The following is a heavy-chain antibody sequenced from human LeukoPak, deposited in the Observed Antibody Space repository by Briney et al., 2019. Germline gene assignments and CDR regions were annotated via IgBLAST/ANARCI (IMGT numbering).Heavy chain of an antibody. CDR3: ARGAARGGYYFDY. J-gene: IGHJ4*02. V-gene: IGHV4-59*01. Sequence: SETLSLTCTVSGGSISSYYWSWIRQPPGKGLEWIGYIYYSGSTNYDPSLKSRVTISVDASKNQFSLKLSSVTAADTAVYYCARGAARGGYYFDYWGQGTLVTVSS. D-gene: IGHD6-6*01. CDR1: GGSISSYY. CDR2: IYYSGST.